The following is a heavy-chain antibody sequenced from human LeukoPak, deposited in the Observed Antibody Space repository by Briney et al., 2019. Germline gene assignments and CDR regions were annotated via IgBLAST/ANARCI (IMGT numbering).Heavy chain of an antibody. CDR3: AKDTYSGYSFDY. V-gene: IGHV3-30*18. CDR1: GFTFSSYG. D-gene: IGHD5-18*01. Sequence: PGGPLRLSCAASGFTFSSYGTHWVRQAPGKGLEWVAVISYDGSNKYYADSVKGRFTISRDNSKNTLYLQMNSLRAEDTAVYYCAKDTYSGYSFDYWGQGTLVTVSS. CDR2: ISYDGSNK. J-gene: IGHJ4*02.